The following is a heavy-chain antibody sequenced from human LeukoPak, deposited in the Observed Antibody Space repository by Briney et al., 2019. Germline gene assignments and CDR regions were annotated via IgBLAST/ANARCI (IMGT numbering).Heavy chain of an antibody. CDR3: MREVGSINWYAY. Sequence: ASVKVSCKASGYTFSDYYMHWVRQAPGQGLEGIGWINPNSGGTKYAQKFQGRVTMTRDTSISTAYIEVSRLRSDDTAVYYCMREVGSINWYAYWGQGTLVTVSS. J-gene: IGHJ5*01. V-gene: IGHV1-2*02. CDR1: GYTFSDYY. D-gene: IGHD6-13*01. CDR2: INPNSGGT.